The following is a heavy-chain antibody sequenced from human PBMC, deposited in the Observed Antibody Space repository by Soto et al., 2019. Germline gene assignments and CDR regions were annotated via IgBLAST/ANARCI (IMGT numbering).Heavy chain of an antibody. Sequence: GASVKVSCKAFGYTFTGYYIHWVRQAPGQGLEWMAYIDPNSGATKYAQKFQGLVTLTRDTSIRKAYMELTSLRSDDTAVYYCASGGGTIFPPLPWGQGNLVTVSS. D-gene: IGHD1-1*01. CDR3: ASGGGTIFPPLP. V-gene: IGHV1-2*04. J-gene: IGHJ5*02. CDR2: IDPNSGAT. CDR1: GYTFTGYY.